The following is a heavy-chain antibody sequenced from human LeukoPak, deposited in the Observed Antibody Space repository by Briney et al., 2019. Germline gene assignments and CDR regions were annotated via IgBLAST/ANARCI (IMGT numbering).Heavy chain of an antibody. CDR2: IYTSGST. J-gene: IGHJ3*02. CDR1: GGSISSGSYY. Sequence: SETLSLTCTVSGGSISSGSYYWSWIRQPAGKGLEWIGRIYTSGSTYYNPSLKSRVTISVDTSKNQFSLKLSSVTAADTAVYYCARVTFGGVYHDAFDIWGQGTMVTVSS. CDR3: ARVTFGGVYHDAFDI. V-gene: IGHV4-61*02. D-gene: IGHD3-16*01.